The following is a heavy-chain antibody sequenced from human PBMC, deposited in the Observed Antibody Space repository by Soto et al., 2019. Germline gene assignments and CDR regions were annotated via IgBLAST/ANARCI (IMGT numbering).Heavy chain of an antibody. CDR2: IIPIFGTA. V-gene: IGHV1-69*13. CDR3: ARDPGYCSGGSCYSGYYYYYYGMDV. J-gene: IGHJ6*02. D-gene: IGHD2-15*01. Sequence: SVKVSCKASGGTFSSYAISWVRQAPGQGLEWMGGIIPIFGTANYAQKFQGRVTITADESTSTAYMELSSLRSEDTAVYYCARDPGYCSGGSCYSGYYYYYYGMDVWGQGTTVTVSS. CDR1: GGTFSSYA.